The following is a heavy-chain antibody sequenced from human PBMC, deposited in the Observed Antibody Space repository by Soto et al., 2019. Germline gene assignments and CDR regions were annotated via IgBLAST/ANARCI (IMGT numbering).Heavy chain of an antibody. CDR3: ARLGSGSYYPPYYYGMDV. V-gene: IGHV5-10-1*01. CDR2: IDPSDSYT. D-gene: IGHD3-10*01. J-gene: IGHJ6*02. CDR1: GYSFTSYW. Sequence: GESLKISCKGSGYSFTSYWISWVRQMPGKGLEWMGRIDPSDSYTNYSPSFQGHVTISADKSISTAYLQWSSLKASDTAMYYCARLGSGSYYPPYYYGMDVWGQGTTVTVSS.